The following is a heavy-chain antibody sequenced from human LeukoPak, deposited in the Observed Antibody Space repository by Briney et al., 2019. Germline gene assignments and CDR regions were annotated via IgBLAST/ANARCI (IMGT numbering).Heavy chain of an antibody. Sequence: NPSETLSLTCTVSGGSISSGGYYWSWIRQPPGKGLEWIGYIYYSGSTNYNPSLKSRVTISVDTSKNQFSLKLSSVTAADTAVYYCARHYTMVTAREFDYWGQGTLVTVSS. CDR2: IYYSGST. V-gene: IGHV4-61*08. CDR1: GGSISSGGYY. D-gene: IGHD2-21*02. J-gene: IGHJ4*02. CDR3: ARHYTMVTAREFDY.